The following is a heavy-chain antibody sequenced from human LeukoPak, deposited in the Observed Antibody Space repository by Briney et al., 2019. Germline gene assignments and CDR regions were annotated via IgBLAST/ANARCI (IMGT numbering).Heavy chain of an antibody. CDR3: AKASSNYFYYFEY. J-gene: IGHJ4*02. D-gene: IGHD2/OR15-2a*01. CDR1: GFTLRSYA. Sequence: GGSLRLSCAVSGFTLRSYAIHWVRQAPGKGLEWVAVISYDATNKYYADSVKGRFTLSRDNSKNTLYLQTNTLRDEDTAVYYCAKASSNYFYYFEYWGQGTLVTVSS. V-gene: IGHV3-30*04. CDR2: ISYDATNK.